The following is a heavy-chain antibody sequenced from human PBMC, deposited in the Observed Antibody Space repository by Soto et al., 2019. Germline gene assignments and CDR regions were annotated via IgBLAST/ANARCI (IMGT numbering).Heavy chain of an antibody. CDR1: GGTFSSYA. CDR3: ASAHYDFWSGYRYLYGMDV. Sequence: SVKVSCKXSGGTFSSYAISWVRQAPGQGLEWMGGIIPIFGTANYAQKFQGRVTITADKSTSTAYMELSSLRSEDTAVYYCASAHYDFWSGYRYLYGMDVWGQGTTVTVSS. CDR2: IIPIFGTA. V-gene: IGHV1-69*06. J-gene: IGHJ6*02. D-gene: IGHD3-3*01.